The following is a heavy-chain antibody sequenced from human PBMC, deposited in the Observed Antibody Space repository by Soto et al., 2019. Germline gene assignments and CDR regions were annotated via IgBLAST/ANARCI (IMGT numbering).Heavy chain of an antibody. V-gene: IGHV3-30-3*01. D-gene: IGHD1-26*01. Sequence: QVQLVESGGGVVQPGRSLRLSCAASGFTFSSYAMHWVRQAPGKGLEWVAVISYDGSNKYYADSVKGRFTISRDNSKNALYLKMNSLRAEDTAVYYCARDQRWRQDVGVYDYWGQGTLVTVSS. CDR3: ARDQRWRQDVGVYDY. CDR1: GFTFSSYA. CDR2: ISYDGSNK. J-gene: IGHJ4*02.